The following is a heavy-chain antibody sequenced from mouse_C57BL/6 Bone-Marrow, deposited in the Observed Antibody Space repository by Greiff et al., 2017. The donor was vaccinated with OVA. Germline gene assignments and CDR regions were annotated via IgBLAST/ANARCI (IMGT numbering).Heavy chain of an antibody. V-gene: IGHV1-69*01. J-gene: IGHJ2*01. CDR2: IDPSDSYT. D-gene: IGHD2-3*01. CDR3: AREGTYDPFDY. Sequence: QVQLQQPGAELVMPGASVKLSCKASGYTFTSYWMHWVKRRPGQGLEWIGEIDPSDSYTNYNQKFKGKSTLTVDKSSSTAYMQLSSLTSEDSAVYYCAREGTYDPFDYWGQGTTLTVSS. CDR1: GYTFTSYW.